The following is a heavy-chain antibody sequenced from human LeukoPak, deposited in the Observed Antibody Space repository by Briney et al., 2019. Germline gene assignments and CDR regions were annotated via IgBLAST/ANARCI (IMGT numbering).Heavy chain of an antibody. CDR3: AREDTTGYYSAFDY. J-gene: IGHJ4*02. D-gene: IGHD3-22*01. CDR1: GGSVSSGSYY. Sequence: SETLSLTCTVSGGSVSSGSYYWSWIRQPPGKGLEWIGYIYYSGSTNYNPSLKSRVTISVDTSKNQFSLKLSSVTPEDTAVYYCAREDTTGYYSAFDYWGQGTLVTVSS. V-gene: IGHV4-61*01. CDR2: IYYSGST.